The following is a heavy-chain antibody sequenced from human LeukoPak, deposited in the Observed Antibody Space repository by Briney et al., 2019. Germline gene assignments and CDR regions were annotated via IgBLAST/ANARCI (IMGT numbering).Heavy chain of an antibody. CDR1: GGSISSYY. CDR2: IYYSGST. V-gene: IGHV4-59*01. Sequence: PSETLSLTCTVSGGSISSYYWSWIRQPPGKGLEWIGYIYYSGSTNYNPSLKSRVTISVDTSKNQFSLKLSSVTAADTAVYYYAGGMVYAIGGDYYYYGMDVWGQGTTVTVSS. CDR3: AGGMVYAIGGDYYYYGMDV. J-gene: IGHJ6*02. D-gene: IGHD2-8*01.